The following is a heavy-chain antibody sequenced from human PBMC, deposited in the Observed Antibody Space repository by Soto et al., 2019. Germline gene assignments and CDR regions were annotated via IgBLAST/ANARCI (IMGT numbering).Heavy chain of an antibody. V-gene: IGHV4-59*08. J-gene: IGHJ3*02. Sequence: QVQLQESGPGLVKPSETLSLTCTVSGGSISSYYWSWIRQPPGKGLEWIGYIYYSGSTNYNPSLKSRVTISVDTSKNQFSLKLSSVTAADTAVYFCARHEPDYDFWSGYRNAFDIWGQGTMVTVSS. CDR1: GGSISSYY. CDR2: IYYSGST. D-gene: IGHD3-3*01. CDR3: ARHEPDYDFWSGYRNAFDI.